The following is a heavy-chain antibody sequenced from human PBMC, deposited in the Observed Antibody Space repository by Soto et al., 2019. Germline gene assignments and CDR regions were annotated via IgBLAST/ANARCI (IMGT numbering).Heavy chain of an antibody. CDR1: GDSVSSNSAA. Sequence: PSQTLSLTCAISGDSVSSNSAAWNWIRQSPSRGLEWLGRTYYKSRWYNYFAGSVKSRITINPDTSKNHFSLQLNSVTPGHTAIYYCATQYTWPDYGGLDVWGPGTTVTVSS. D-gene: IGHD4-17*01. CDR2: TYYKSRWYN. CDR3: ATQYTWPDYGGLDV. V-gene: IGHV6-1*01. J-gene: IGHJ6*02.